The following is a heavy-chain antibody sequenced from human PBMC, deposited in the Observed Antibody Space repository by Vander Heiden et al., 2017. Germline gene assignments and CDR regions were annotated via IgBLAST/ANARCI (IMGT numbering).Heavy chain of an antibody. CDR1: GYTLTSYY. V-gene: IGHV1-46*01. D-gene: IGHD5-12*01. CDR2: INPSGGST. Sequence: QVQLVQSGAEVKKPGDSVKVSCKASGYTLTSYYMHWVRQAPGQGLEWMGIINPSGGSTSYAQKFQGRVTMTRDTSTSTVYMELSSLRSEDTAVYYCARSEMATIGRFDYWGQGTLVTVSS. J-gene: IGHJ4*02. CDR3: ARSEMATIGRFDY.